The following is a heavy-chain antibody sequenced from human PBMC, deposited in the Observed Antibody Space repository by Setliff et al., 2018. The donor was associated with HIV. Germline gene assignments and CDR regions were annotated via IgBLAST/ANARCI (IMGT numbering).Heavy chain of an antibody. CDR1: GGSISSHY. D-gene: IGHD3-22*01. Sequence: SETLSLTCSFSGGSISSHYWSWIRQTPGKGLEWIGYIHYSGSTYFNPSLKSRVSISTDTSKNQFSLKLTSVTAADTAVYYCASRDTSRYFDDYWGQGTLVTVSS. CDR3: ASRDTSRYFDDY. J-gene: IGHJ4*02. CDR2: IHYSGST. V-gene: IGHV4-59*08.